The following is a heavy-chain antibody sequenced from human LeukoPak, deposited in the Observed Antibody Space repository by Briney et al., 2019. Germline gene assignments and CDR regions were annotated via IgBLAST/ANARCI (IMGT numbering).Heavy chain of an antibody. J-gene: IGHJ6*03. Sequence: GGSLRLSCAASGFFFNTNAMSWVRQAPGKGLEWVSSISSSSSYIYYADSVKGRFTISRDNAENSLYLQMNSLRAEDTAVYYCARDILEVRGTYYYYYMDVWGKGTTVTISS. CDR2: ISSSSSYI. V-gene: IGHV3-21*01. D-gene: IGHD3-10*01. CDR3: ARDILEVRGTYYYYYMDV. CDR1: GFFFNTNA.